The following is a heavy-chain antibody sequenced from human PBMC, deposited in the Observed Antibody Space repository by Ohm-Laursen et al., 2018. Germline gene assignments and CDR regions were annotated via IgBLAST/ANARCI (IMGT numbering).Heavy chain of an antibody. CDR3: ARGSGFFKLDV. D-gene: IGHD6-19*01. Sequence: SDTLSLTCAVNGESSSGYFWNWIRQPPGKGLEWIGEINQSGSTKYNPSLKSRVTLSADSSNHQFSLRLNSVTAADTATYYCARGSGFFKLDVWGQGTTVTVSS. J-gene: IGHJ6*02. CDR1: GESSSGYF. V-gene: IGHV4-34*01. CDR2: INQSGST.